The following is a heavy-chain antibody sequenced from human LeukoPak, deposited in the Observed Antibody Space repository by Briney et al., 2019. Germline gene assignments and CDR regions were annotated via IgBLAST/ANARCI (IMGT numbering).Heavy chain of an antibody. CDR2: IIPIFGTA. J-gene: IGHJ4*02. CDR1: GGTFSSYA. CDR3: ARDLTPDTAVLTSDY. Sequence: ASVKVSCKASGGTFSSYAISWVRQAPGQGLEWMGGIIPIFGTANYAQKFQGRVTITADESTSTAYMELSSLRSEDTAVYYCARDLTPDTAVLTSDYWGQGTLVTVSS. D-gene: IGHD5-18*01. V-gene: IGHV1-69*13.